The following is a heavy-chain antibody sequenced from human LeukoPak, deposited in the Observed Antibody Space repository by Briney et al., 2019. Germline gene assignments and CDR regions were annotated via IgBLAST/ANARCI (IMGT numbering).Heavy chain of an antibody. V-gene: IGHV3-11*01. J-gene: IGHJ4*02. CDR3: AKFMAAAGTTSPFDY. CDR2: ISSSGSTI. Sequence: GGSLRLSCAASGFTFSDYYMSWIRQAPGKGLEWVSYISSSGSTIYYADSVKGRFTISRDNAKNSLYLQMNSLRAEDTAVYYCAKFMAAAGTTSPFDYWGQGTLVTVSS. CDR1: GFTFSDYY. D-gene: IGHD6-13*01.